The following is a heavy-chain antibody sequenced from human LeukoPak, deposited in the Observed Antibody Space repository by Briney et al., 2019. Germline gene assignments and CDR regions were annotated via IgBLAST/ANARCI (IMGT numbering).Heavy chain of an antibody. CDR2: ISWDGGST. V-gene: IGHV3-43D*03. CDR3: AKEYGVSGGFDY. J-gene: IGHJ4*02. CDR1: GFTVSSNE. D-gene: IGHD3-10*02. Sequence: PGGSLRLSCAASGFTVSSNEMSWVRQAPGKGLEWVSLISWDGGSTYYADSVKGRFTISRDNSKNSLYLQMNSLRAEDTALYYCAKEYGVSGGFDYWGQGTLVTVSS.